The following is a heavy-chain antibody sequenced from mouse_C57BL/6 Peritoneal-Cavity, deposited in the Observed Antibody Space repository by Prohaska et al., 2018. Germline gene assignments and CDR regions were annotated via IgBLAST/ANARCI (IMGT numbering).Heavy chain of an antibody. CDR3: ASGEYGYDYFDY. CDR1: GYTFTSYW. D-gene: IGHD2-2*01. CDR2: IYPNSGGT. J-gene: IGHJ2*01. Sequence: QVQLQQPGAELVKPGASVKLSCKASGYTFTSYWMHWVKQRPGRGLEWIGRIYPNSGGTKYNEKFKSKDTLTVDKSSSTAYMQLSSLTSEDSAVYYCASGEYGYDYFDYWGQGTTLTVSS. V-gene: IGHV1-72*01.